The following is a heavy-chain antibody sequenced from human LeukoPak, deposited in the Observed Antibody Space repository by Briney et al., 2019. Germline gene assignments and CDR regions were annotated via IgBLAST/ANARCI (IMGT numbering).Heavy chain of an antibody. D-gene: IGHD5-12*01. CDR2: IYYSGTT. Sequence: PSETLSLTCTVSGGSISSYYWSWIRQPPGKGLEWIRYIYYSGTTNYNPSLTIRLTISVDTSKNQFSLKLSSVTAADTAVYYCARAGPRGYSGYDLWGQGTMVTVSS. J-gene: IGHJ3*01. CDR1: GGSISSYY. V-gene: IGHV4-59*01. CDR3: ARAGPRGYSGYDL.